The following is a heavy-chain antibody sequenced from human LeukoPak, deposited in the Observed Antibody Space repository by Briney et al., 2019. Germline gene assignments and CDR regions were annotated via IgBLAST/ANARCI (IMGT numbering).Heavy chain of an antibody. CDR1: GFTFDDYA. CDR2: ISWNSGSI. V-gene: IGHV3-9*01. D-gene: IGHD2-15*01. J-gene: IGHJ4*02. Sequence: GGSLRLSCAASGFTFDDYAMHWVRQAPGKGLEWVSGISWNSGSIGYADSVKGRFTISRDNAKNSLYLQMNSLRAEDTALYYCAKDMSVVPDRYYFDYWGQGTLVTVSS. CDR3: AKDMSVVPDRYYFDY.